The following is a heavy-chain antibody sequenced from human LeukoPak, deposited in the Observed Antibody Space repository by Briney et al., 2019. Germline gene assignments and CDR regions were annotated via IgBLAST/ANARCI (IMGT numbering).Heavy chain of an antibody. Sequence: PSETLSLTCTVSGDSFSGYHWSWIRQSAEKGLEWIGIFYTGGTSNYNPSLKSRVTMSLDTSKRQFSLTLTSVTAADTAVYYCARTREYRQWPFDLWGQGTMVTVSS. J-gene: IGHJ3*01. V-gene: IGHV4-4*07. CDR1: GDSFSGYH. CDR2: FYTGGTS. D-gene: IGHD6-19*01. CDR3: ARTREYRQWPFDL.